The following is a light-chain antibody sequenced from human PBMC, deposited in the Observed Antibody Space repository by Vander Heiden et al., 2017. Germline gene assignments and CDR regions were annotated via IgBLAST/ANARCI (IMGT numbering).Light chain of an antibody. CDR1: QSLLHSNTYNY. J-gene: IGKJ2*01. Sequence: DIVMTQSPLSLPVTPGEPASISCRSSQSLLHSNTYNYLDWYLQKPGQSPQLLIYLGSNRASGVPDRFSGSGSGTDFTLKISRVEAEDVGVYYCRQALQTPSTFGQGTKMEIK. CDR3: RQALQTPST. CDR2: LGS. V-gene: IGKV2-28*01.